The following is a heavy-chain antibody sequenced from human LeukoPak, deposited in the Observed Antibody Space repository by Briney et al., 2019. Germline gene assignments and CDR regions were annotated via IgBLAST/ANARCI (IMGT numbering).Heavy chain of an antibody. CDR1: GFTFSNAW. Sequence: PGGSLRLSCAASGFTFSNAWMSWVRQAPGKGLEWVGRIKSKTDGATTDYAAPVKGRFTISRDDSKNTLFLQMNSLETEDTAVYYCTTLEVVIIRNDAFDIWGQGTMVTVSS. CDR2: IKSKTDGATT. CDR3: TTLEVVIIRNDAFDI. V-gene: IGHV3-15*01. D-gene: IGHD3-22*01. J-gene: IGHJ3*02.